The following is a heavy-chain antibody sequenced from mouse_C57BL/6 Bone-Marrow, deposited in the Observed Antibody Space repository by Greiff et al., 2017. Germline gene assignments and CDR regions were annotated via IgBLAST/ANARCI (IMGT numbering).Heavy chain of an antibody. Sequence: VQLQQPGAELVRPGSSVKLSCKASGYTFTSYWMHWVKQRPIQGLEWIGNIDPSDSETHYNQKFKDKATLTVDKSSSTAYMQLSSLTSEDSAVYYCAREGFDYGNFYYAMDYWGQGTSVTVSS. CDR2: IDPSDSET. J-gene: IGHJ4*01. CDR3: AREGFDYGNFYYAMDY. D-gene: IGHD2-1*01. V-gene: IGHV1-52*01. CDR1: GYTFTSYW.